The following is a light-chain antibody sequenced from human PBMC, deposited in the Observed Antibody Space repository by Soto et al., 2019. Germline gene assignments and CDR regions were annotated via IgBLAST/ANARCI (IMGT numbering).Light chain of an antibody. Sequence: QSALTQPASVSGSPGQSITISCTGTSSDVGDYNYVSWYQQYPGKAPKLMIYQVSNRPSGVSYRFSGSKSGNTASLTISGLQTEDEADYYCSSYTDSSTFYVFGTGTKLTVL. CDR3: SSYTDSSTFYV. J-gene: IGLJ1*01. CDR2: QVS. CDR1: SSDVGDYNY. V-gene: IGLV2-14*01.